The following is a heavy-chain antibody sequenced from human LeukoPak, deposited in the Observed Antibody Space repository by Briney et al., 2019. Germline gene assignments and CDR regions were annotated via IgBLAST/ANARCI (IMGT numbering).Heavy chain of an antibody. D-gene: IGHD1-1*01. CDR3: ARIPQRVPHNWFDP. V-gene: IGHV1-8*01. CDR1: GYTFTSND. CDR2: MNPHSGNA. J-gene: IGHJ5*02. Sequence: ASVKVSCKASGYTFTSNDINWVRQAPGQGLEWMGWMNPHSGNAGYAQKFQGRVTMTRDTSISTVYMELSSLTSDDTAVYYCARIPQRVPHNWFDPWGQGTLVTVSS.